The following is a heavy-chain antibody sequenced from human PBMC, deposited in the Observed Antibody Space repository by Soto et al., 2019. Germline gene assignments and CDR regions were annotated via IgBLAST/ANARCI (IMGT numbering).Heavy chain of an antibody. V-gene: IGHV3-30-3*01. CDR1: GFTFSSYA. CDR3: ASNSVVVVAAIYWYFDL. D-gene: IGHD2-15*01. CDR2: ISYDGSNK. J-gene: IGHJ2*01. Sequence: QVPLVESGGGVVQPGRSLRLSCAASGFTFSSYAMHWVRQAPGKGLEWVAVISYDGSNKYYADSVKGRFTISRDNSKNTLYLQMNSLRAEDTAVYYCASNSVVVVAAIYWYFDLWGRGTLVTVSS.